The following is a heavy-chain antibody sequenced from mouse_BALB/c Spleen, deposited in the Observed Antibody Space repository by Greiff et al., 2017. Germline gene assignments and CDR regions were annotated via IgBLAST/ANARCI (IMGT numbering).Heavy chain of an antibody. CDR3: ARYYGNYPYYAMDY. CDR1: GYTFTSYW. D-gene: IGHD2-1*01. Sequence: VQLQQSGAELAKPGASVKMSCKASGYTFTSYWMHWVKQRPGQGLEWIGYINPSTGYTEYNQKFKDKATLTADKSSSTAYMQLSSLTSEDSAVYYCARYYGNYPYYAMDYWGQGTSVTVSS. V-gene: IGHV1-7*01. CDR2: INPSTGYT. J-gene: IGHJ4*01.